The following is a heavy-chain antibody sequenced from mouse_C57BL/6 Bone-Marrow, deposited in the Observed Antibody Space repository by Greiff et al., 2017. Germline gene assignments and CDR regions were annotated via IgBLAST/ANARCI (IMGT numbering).Heavy chain of an antibody. D-gene: IGHD2-4*01. Sequence: EVHLVESGPGLVKPSQSLSLTCSVTGYSITSGYYWNWIRQFPGNKLEWMGYISYDGSNNYNPSLKNRISITRDTSKNQFFLKLNSVTTEDTATYYCASIYYDYDGYYFDYWGQGTTLTVSS. CDR1: GYSITSGYY. J-gene: IGHJ2*01. V-gene: IGHV3-6*01. CDR2: ISYDGSN. CDR3: ASIYYDYDGYYFDY.